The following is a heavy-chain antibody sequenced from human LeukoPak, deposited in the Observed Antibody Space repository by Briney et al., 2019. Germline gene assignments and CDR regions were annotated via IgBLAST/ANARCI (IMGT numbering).Heavy chain of an antibody. D-gene: IGHD3-22*01. CDR3: ARDDHYYDSSGYYPNYYYYYMDV. CDR2: IYYSGST. V-gene: IGHV4-39*02. Sequence: SETLSLTCTVSGGSISSSSYYWGWIRQPPGTGLEWIGSIYYSGSTYYNPSLKSRVTISVDTSKNQFSLKLSSVTAADTAVYYCARDDHYYDSSGYYPNYYYYYMDVWGKGTTVTISS. J-gene: IGHJ6*03. CDR1: GGSISSSSYY.